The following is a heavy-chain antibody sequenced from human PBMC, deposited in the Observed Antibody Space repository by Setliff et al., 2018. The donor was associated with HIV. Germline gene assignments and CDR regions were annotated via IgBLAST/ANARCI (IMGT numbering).Heavy chain of an antibody. CDR3: AAVFTGEPGRSLDY. V-gene: IGHV3-66*01. CDR2: IYSDGST. J-gene: IGHJ4*02. CDR1: GFTVSSYY. D-gene: IGHD1-26*01. Sequence: GGSLRLSCAAYGFTVSSYYMAWVRQAPGKGLEWVSTIYSDGSTYHADSVKGRFTLSRDNAKNSQYLLMSDLRAEDTAVYYCAAVFTGEPGRSLDYWGQGTPVTVSS.